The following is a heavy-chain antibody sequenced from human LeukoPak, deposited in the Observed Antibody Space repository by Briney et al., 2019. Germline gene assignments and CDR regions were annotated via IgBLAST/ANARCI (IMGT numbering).Heavy chain of an antibody. V-gene: IGHV3-48*04. CDR3: ARGIVEFDY. D-gene: IGHD1-26*01. Sequence: PGGSLRLSCAASGFTFSSYSMNWVRQAPGKGLEWVSYISSSSSTIYYADSVKGRFTISRDNAKTSLYLQMNSLRAEDTALYYCARGIVEFDYWGQGTLVTVSS. CDR2: ISSSSSTI. J-gene: IGHJ4*02. CDR1: GFTFSSYS.